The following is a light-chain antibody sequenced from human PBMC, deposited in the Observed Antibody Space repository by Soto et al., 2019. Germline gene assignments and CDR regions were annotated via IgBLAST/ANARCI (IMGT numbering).Light chain of an antibody. CDR2: GAS. CDR3: QQAYSFPLT. V-gene: IGKV1-12*01. CDR1: QGLGVW. Sequence: DIQMTQSPSSVSASVGDRVTITCRASQGLGVWLGWYQQKPGKAPQLLIFGASGLQTGVPARFSGSGSGTDFTLTISSLQPEDFANYYCQQAYSFPLTFGGGTKVEIK. J-gene: IGKJ4*01.